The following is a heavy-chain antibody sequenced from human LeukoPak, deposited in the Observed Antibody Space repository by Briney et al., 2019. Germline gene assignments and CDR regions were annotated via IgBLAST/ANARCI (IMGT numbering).Heavy chain of an antibody. CDR3: ARATYYYDSSGYYPSTPDAFDI. J-gene: IGHJ3*02. CDR1: GFTFSSYW. CDR2: IKQDGSEK. Sequence: GAPLRLSCAASGFTFSSYWMSWVRQAPGKGLEWVANIKQDGSEKYYVDSVKGRFTISRDNAKNSLYLQMNSLRAEDTAVYYCARATYYYDSSGYYPSTPDAFDIWGQGTMVTVSS. V-gene: IGHV3-7*01. D-gene: IGHD3-22*01.